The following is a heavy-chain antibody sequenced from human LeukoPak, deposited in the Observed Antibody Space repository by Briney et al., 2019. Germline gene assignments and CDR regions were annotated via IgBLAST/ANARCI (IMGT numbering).Heavy chain of an antibody. V-gene: IGHV1-46*01. Sequence: ASVKVCCKPSVYTFTSYFLHWVRQAPGPGLEWLGIIIQSGGGTVYAQKFQGRVTMNRDTTTTTDYMELSSLRSEDTVVYYCAKDGTGFDFWGPGTLVTVSS. CDR1: VYTFTSYF. D-gene: IGHD6-13*01. CDR2: IIQSGGGT. J-gene: IGHJ4*02. CDR3: AKDGTGFDF.